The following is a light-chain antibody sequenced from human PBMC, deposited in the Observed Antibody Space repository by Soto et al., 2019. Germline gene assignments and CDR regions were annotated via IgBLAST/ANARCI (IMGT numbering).Light chain of an antibody. J-gene: IGKJ1*01. CDR2: DAS. CDR3: QQYDSILGT. CDR1: QSISNW. V-gene: IGKV1-5*01. Sequence: DIQMTQSPSTLPASVGDRVTITCRASQSISNWLALYQHKPGTAPKILIYDASSLESGVPSRFSGSGSGTEFTLTISNLQPDDFATYYCQQYDSILGTFGPGTKVDIK.